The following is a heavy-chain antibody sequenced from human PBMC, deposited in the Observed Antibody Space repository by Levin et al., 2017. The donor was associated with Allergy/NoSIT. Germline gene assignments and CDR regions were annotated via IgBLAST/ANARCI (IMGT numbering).Heavy chain of an antibody. J-gene: IGHJ4*02. V-gene: IGHV3-48*03. Sequence: GGSLRLSCAASGFTFSDSEMNWVRQAPGKGLEWVSYISNSGTTIYYTDSVKGRFTISRDNAKNSLYLQMNGLRAEDTAIYYCAKVGRSTRPGYWGQGTLVTVSS. CDR1: GFTFSDSE. CDR2: ISNSGTTI. CDR3: AKVGRSTRPGY. D-gene: IGHD6-6*01.